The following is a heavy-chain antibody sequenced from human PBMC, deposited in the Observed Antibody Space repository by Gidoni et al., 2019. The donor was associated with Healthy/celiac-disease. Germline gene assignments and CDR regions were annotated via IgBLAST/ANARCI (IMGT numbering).Heavy chain of an antibody. J-gene: IGHJ6*02. CDR2: INHSGST. CDR1: GGSFSGYY. D-gene: IGHD3-9*01. Sequence: QVQLQQWGAGRLKPSETLSLTCAVYGGSFSGYYWSWIRQPPGKGLEWIGEINHSGSTNYNPSLKSRVTISVDTSKNQFSLKLSSVTAADTAVYYCARYLRRYYYGMDVWGQGTTVTVSS. CDR3: ARYLRRYYYGMDV. V-gene: IGHV4-34*01.